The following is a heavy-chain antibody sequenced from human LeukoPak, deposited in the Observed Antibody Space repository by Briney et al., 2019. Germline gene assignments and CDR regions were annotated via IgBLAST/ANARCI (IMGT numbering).Heavy chain of an antibody. J-gene: IGHJ3*02. CDR3: ARSSSWSRDAFDI. CDR1: GFSFSEHS. Sequence: GGSLRLSCEASGFSFSEHSMGWVRLAPGKGLEWVSVIYSGGSTYYADSVKGRFTISRDNSKNTLYLQMNSLRAEDTAVYYCARSSSWSRDAFDIWGQGTMVTVSS. D-gene: IGHD6-13*01. CDR2: IYSGGST. V-gene: IGHV3-66*02.